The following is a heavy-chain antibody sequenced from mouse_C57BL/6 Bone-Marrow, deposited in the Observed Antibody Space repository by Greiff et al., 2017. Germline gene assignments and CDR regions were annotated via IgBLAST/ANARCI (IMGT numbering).Heavy chain of an antibody. CDR3: ARGGNYGGYYFDY. D-gene: IGHD2-1*01. CDR2: FHPSNDDT. J-gene: IGHJ2*01. CDR1: GYTFTTYP. V-gene: IGHV1-47*01. Sequence: VQRVESGAELVKPGASVKMSCKASGYTFTTYPIEWMKQNHGKSLEWIGNFHPSNDDTKYNEKFKGKATLTVEKSSSTVYLELSRLTSDDSAVYYCARGGNYGGYYFDYWGQGTTLTVSS.